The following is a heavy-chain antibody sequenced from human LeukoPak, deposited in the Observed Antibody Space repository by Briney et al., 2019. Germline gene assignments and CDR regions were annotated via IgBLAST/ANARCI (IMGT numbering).Heavy chain of an antibody. CDR3: ARGPYIVGDY. CDR1: GFTFSTYW. V-gene: IGHV3-74*01. D-gene: IGHD3-22*01. CDR2: MNNDGSGI. J-gene: IGHJ4*02. Sequence: GGSLRLSCAASGFTFSTYWMHWVRQVPGKGLEWVSRMNNDGSGINYADSVKGRFTISRDNAKSTLYLQMDSLRVEDTAVYYCARGPYIVGDYWGQGTLVTVSS.